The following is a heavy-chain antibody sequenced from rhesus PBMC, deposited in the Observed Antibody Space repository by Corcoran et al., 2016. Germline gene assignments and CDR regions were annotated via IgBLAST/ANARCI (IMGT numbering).Heavy chain of an antibody. Sequence: EVQLVESGGGLVQPGGSLRLSCAASGFTFSSYGMHGVRQAPGKGLEWVAVISSDGYKQYYATYVKNRYNISRYNSHSMLDLEMNNMKLEDTAVYYCARGGLSMNTVTPHFDYWGQGVLVTVSS. CDR1: GFTFSSYG. CDR3: ARGGLSMNTVTPHFDY. CDR2: ISSDGYKQ. J-gene: IGHJ4*01. V-gene: IGHV3-54*02. D-gene: IGHD4-23*01.